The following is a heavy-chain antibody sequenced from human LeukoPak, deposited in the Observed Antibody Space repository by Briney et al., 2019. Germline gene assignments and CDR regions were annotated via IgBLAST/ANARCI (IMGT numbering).Heavy chain of an antibody. CDR2: VSFDGSNE. D-gene: IGHD2-21*01. CDR1: GFTFNIHP. J-gene: IGHJ4*02. V-gene: IGHV3-30-3*01. Sequence: GGSLRLSCEASGFTFNIHPIHWVRQAPGKGLGWVSVVSFDGSNEYYADSVQGRFTVSRDNSRNTVYLQMNSLRVEDTGVYYCAKEAGLGLWPQGLDSWGGGTLVIVSS. CDR3: AKEAGLGLWPQGLDS.